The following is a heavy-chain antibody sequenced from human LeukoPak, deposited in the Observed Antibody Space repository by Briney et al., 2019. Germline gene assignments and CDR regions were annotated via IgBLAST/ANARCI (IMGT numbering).Heavy chain of an antibody. D-gene: IGHD2-8*01. J-gene: IGHJ3*01. V-gene: IGHV3-30-3*01. CDR3: AVMGL. CDR2: ISYDGSNK. CDR1: GFTFSSYA. Sequence: PGGSLRLFYAGSGFTFSSYAMHWLRQAPGKGLEWVAVISYDGSNKYYADSVKGRFTISRDNSKNTLYLQMNSLREEDTAVYYSAVMGLWGQGTKVTASS.